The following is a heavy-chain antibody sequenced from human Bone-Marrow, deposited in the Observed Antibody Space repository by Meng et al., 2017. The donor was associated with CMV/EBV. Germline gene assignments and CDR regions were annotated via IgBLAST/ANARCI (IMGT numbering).Heavy chain of an antibody. J-gene: IGHJ4*02. V-gene: IGHV3-48*04. CDR3: ARDKYQWLAIDS. D-gene: IGHD6-19*01. CDR2: ISPSNRTI. CDR1: GFIFSSHS. Sequence: GESLKISCAASGFIFSSHSMNWVRQAPGKGLEWVSYISPSNRTIYYADSVKGRFTISRDNNKNSVYLQMNNLRAEDTAVDFCARDKYQWLAIDSWGQGALVTVSS.